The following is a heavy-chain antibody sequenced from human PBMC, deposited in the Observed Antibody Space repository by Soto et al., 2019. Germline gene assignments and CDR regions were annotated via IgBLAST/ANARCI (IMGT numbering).Heavy chain of an antibody. V-gene: IGHV4-39*01. D-gene: IGHD6-19*01. CDR1: GGSISSSDYY. J-gene: IGHJ4*02. Sequence: QLQLQESGPGLVKPSETLSLTCTVSGGSISSSDYYWVWIRQPPGKGLEWIGTIHYGGSTYYNPSLNSRVTISVDTSKNQFSLKLSSVTAADTSVYYCARSGGTVAGSFDYWGQGTLVTVSS. CDR3: ARSGGTVAGSFDY. CDR2: IHYGGST.